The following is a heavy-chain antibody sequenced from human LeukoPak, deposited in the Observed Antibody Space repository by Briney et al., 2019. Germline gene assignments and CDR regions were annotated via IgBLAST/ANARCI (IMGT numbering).Heavy chain of an antibody. CDR1: GYTFTTYD. D-gene: IGHD6-13*01. Sequence: ASVKVSCKASGYTFTTYDINWVRQATGQGLEWMGWMNPNSGNTGYAQKFQGRVTMTRNTSISTAYMELSSLRSEDTAVYYCARDNRIAAAGSNYYYYYMDVWGKGTTVTVSS. J-gene: IGHJ6*03. CDR2: MNPNSGNT. V-gene: IGHV1-8*01. CDR3: ARDNRIAAAGSNYYYYYMDV.